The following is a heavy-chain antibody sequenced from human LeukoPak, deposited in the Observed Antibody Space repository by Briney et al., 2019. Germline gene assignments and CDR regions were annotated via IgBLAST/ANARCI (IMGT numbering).Heavy chain of an antibody. CDR3: AKGNFWSGSPAFDI. CDR2: IWYGGSNK. V-gene: IGHV3-30*02. CDR1: GFIFSSYG. D-gene: IGHD3-3*01. J-gene: IGHJ3*02. Sequence: GGSLRLSCVASGFIFSSYGMHWVRQAPGKGLEWVAVIWYGGSNKYYADSVKGRFTISRDNSKNTLYLQMNSLRAEDTAVYYCAKGNFWSGSPAFDIWGQGTMVTVSS.